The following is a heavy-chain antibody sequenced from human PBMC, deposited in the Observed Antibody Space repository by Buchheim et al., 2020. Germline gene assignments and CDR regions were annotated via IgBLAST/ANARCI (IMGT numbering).Heavy chain of an antibody. CDR2: IFYIGST. CDR1: GGPISSGDYY. Sequence: QVQLQESGPGLVKPSQTLSLTCTVSGGPISSGDYYWSWIRQPPGKGLEWVGYIFYIGSTYYNPSLKSRVTISMDTSKNQVSLTLTSVTAADTAVYYCAREEMKNTAMVRVLDYWGQGTL. CDR3: AREEMKNTAMVRVLDY. J-gene: IGHJ4*02. V-gene: IGHV4-30-4*01. D-gene: IGHD5-18*01.